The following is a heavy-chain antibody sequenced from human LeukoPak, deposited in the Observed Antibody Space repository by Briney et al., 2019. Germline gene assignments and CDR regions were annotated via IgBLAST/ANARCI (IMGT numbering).Heavy chain of an antibody. V-gene: IGHV4-34*01. CDR1: GGSFSGYY. CDR2: INHSGST. J-gene: IGHJ4*02. CDR3: AGGRVESLWFGELWESTAYYFDY. D-gene: IGHD3-10*01. Sequence: SETLSLTCAVYGGSFSGYYWSWIRQPPGKGLEWIGEINHSGSTNYNPSLKSRVTISVDTSKNQFSLKLSSVTAADTAVYYCAGGRVESLWFGELWESTAYYFDYWGQGTLVTVSS.